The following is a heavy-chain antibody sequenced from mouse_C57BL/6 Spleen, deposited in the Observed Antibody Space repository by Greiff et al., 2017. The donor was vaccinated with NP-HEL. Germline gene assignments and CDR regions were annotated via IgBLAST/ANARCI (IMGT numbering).Heavy chain of an antibody. J-gene: IGHJ2*01. CDR3: ARRELGRGFDY. Sequence: VQLQQPGAELVKPGASVKLSCKASGYTFTSYWMQWVKQRPGQGLEWIGEIDPSDSYTNYNQKFKGKATLTVDTSSSTAYMQLSSLTSEDSAVYYCARRELGRGFDYWGQGTTLTVSS. V-gene: IGHV1-50*01. CDR2: IDPSDSYT. CDR1: GYTFTSYW. D-gene: IGHD4-1*01.